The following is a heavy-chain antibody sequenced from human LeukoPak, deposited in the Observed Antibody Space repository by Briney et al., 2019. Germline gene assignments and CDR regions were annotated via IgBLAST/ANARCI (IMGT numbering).Heavy chain of an antibody. CDR2: IYTSGST. Sequence: TLSVICTVSGGSISSGSYYWSWIRQPAGKGLEWIGRIYTSGSTNYNPSLKSRVTISVDTSKNQFSLKLSSVTAADTAVYYCAREGPTNCDFWSGFDYWGQGTLVTVSS. V-gene: IGHV4-61*02. CDR3: AREGPTNCDFWSGFDY. CDR1: GGSISSGSYY. D-gene: IGHD3-3*01. J-gene: IGHJ4*02.